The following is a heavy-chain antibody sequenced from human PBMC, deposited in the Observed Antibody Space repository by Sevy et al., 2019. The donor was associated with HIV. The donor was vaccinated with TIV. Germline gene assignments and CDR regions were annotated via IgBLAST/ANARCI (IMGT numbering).Heavy chain of an antibody. V-gene: IGHV3-7*01. Sequence: GGSLRLSCAASGFTLNNYWMNWVRQAPGKGLEWVANIKQAGSVKYYVDSVKGRFTISRDNARNLVFLQMNSLRVEDTALYYCVRAIAADCSFWGQGTLVTVSS. J-gene: IGHJ4*02. CDR2: IKQAGSVK. D-gene: IGHD6-13*01. CDR1: GFTLNNYW. CDR3: VRAIAADCSF.